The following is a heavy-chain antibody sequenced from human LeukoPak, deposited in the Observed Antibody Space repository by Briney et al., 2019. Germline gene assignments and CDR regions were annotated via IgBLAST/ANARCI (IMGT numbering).Heavy chain of an antibody. CDR2: IYYSGST. J-gene: IGHJ4*02. CDR1: GGSISSYY. V-gene: IGHV4-59*01. CDR3: ARDRGDSSGSIDY. Sequence: SETLSLTCTVSGGSISSYYWSWIRQPPGKGLEWIGYIYYSGSTNYNPSLKSRVTISVDTSKNQFSLKLSSVTAADTAVYYCARDRGDSSGSIDYWGQGTLVTVSS. D-gene: IGHD3-22*01.